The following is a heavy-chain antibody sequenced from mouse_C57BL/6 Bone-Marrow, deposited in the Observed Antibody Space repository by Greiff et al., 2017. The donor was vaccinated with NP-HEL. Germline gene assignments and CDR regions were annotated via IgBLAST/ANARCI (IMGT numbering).Heavy chain of an antibody. Sequence: EVQLQQSGPELVKPGASVKISCKASGYSFTGYYMNWVKQSPEKSLEWIGEINPSTGGTTYNQKFKAKATLTVDKSSSTAYMQLKSLTSEDSAVYYCAPLYWGQGTTLTVSS. CDR2: INPSTGGT. J-gene: IGHJ2*01. CDR1: GYSFTGYY. V-gene: IGHV1-42*01. CDR3: APLY.